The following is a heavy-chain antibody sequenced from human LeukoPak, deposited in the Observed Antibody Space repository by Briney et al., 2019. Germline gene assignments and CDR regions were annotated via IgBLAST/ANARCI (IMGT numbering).Heavy chain of an antibody. CDR2: ISNSGENI. Sequence: QPGGSLRLSCAASGFTLRNYATSWVRQAPGKGLEWVSAISNSGENIYYADSVKGRFTISRDISKNTLYLQLNSLRAEDTAVYYCAKGRYSHGLFDYWGQGTLVTVSS. CDR1: GFTLRNYA. V-gene: IGHV3-23*01. D-gene: IGHD5-12*01. CDR3: AKGRYSHGLFDY. J-gene: IGHJ4*02.